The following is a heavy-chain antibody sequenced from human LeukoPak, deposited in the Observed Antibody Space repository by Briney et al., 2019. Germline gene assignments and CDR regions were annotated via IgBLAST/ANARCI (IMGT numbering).Heavy chain of an antibody. Sequence: HPGGSLRLSCAASGFTFSTYAMSWVRQAPGKGLEWVSAVSASGGTTYYADSVKGRFTISRDNSKSTLYLQMNSLRAEDTAIYYCAKDRDGGTRTRPKWFDSWGQGTLVTVSS. CDR3: AKDRDGGTRTRPKWFDS. J-gene: IGHJ5*01. V-gene: IGHV3-23*01. CDR2: VSASGGTT. D-gene: IGHD1-7*01. CDR1: GFTFSTYA.